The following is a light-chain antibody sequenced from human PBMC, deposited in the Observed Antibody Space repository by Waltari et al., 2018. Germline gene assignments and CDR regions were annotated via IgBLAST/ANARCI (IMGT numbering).Light chain of an antibody. J-gene: IGLJ2*01. CDR1: SSNLGNNA. CDR2: YDD. CDR3: AAWDDSLNGVV. V-gene: IGLV1-36*01. Sequence: QSVLTQPPSVSEAPRQRVTTSCSGSSSNLGNNAVNWYQQLPGKAPKPLIYYDDLLPSGVSDRFSGSKSGTSASLAISGLQSDDEADYYCAAWDDSLNGVVFGGGTKLTVL.